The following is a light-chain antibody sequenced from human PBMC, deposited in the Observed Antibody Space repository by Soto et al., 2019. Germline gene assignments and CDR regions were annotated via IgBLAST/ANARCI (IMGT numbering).Light chain of an antibody. J-gene: IGLJ2*01. Sequence: QSALTQPASVSGSPGQSITISCTGTSSDIGAYKYVSWYQQHPGKAPKLLLYEVTNRPSGVSNRFSGSKSGNTASLTISGLQAEDEADYYCSSYTSSSTVVFGGGTKVTVL. CDR3: SSYTSSSTVV. V-gene: IGLV2-14*01. CDR1: SSDIGAYKY. CDR2: EVT.